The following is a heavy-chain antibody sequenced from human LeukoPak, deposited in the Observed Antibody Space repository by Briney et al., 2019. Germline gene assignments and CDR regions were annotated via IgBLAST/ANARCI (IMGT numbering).Heavy chain of an antibody. CDR1: GFTFSSYS. V-gene: IGHV3-48*01. CDR3: ARGWGGSSSRRSHEQDLKY. CDR2: ISSSSSTI. D-gene: IGHD6-6*01. J-gene: IGHJ4*02. Sequence: GGSLRLSCAASGFTFSSYSMNWVRQAPGKGLEWVSYISSSSSTIYYADSVKGRFTISRDNAKNSLYLQMNSLRAEDTAVYYCARGWGGSSSRRSHEQDLKYWGQGTLVTVSS.